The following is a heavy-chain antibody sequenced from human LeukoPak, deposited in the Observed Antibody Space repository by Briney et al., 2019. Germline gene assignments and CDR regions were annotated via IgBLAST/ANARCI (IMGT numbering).Heavy chain of an antibody. CDR2: MNPNSGNT. J-gene: IGHJ1*01. CDR1: GYTFTSYD. Sequence: ASVKVSCKASGYTFTSYDINWVRQATGQGLEWMGWMNPNSGNTGYAQKFQGRVTMTRNTAISTAYMELSSLRSEDTAVYYCARSNSSSWYLWYFQHWGQGTLVTVSS. V-gene: IGHV1-8*01. D-gene: IGHD6-13*01. CDR3: ARSNSSSWYLWYFQH.